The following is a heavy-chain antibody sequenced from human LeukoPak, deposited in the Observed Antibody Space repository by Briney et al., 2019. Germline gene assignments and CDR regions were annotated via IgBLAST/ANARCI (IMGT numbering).Heavy chain of an antibody. D-gene: IGHD2-21*02. CDR3: ARDPAYCGGDCYVSFSN. CDR1: GYTFTSYG. CDR2: VSAYNGNT. Sequence: ASVKVSCKASGYTFTSYGISWVRQAPGQGLEWMGWVSAYNGNTNYAQKLQGRVTMTTDTSTSTAYMELRSLRSDDTAVYYCARDPAYCGGDCYVSFSNWGQGTLVTVSS. J-gene: IGHJ4*02. V-gene: IGHV1-18*01.